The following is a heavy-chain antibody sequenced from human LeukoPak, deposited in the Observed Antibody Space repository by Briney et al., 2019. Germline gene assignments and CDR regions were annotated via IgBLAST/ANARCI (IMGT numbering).Heavy chain of an antibody. CDR2: ISGSGGST. D-gene: IGHD7-27*01. J-gene: IGHJ4*02. V-gene: IGHV3-23*01. CDR1: GFTFSSYA. Sequence: GGSLRLSCAASGFTFSSYAMSWVRQAPGKGLEWVSAISGSGGSTYYADSVKGRFTISRDNSKNTLYLQMSTLRAEDTAVYYCAKEQTNWGSFDYWGQGTLVTVSS. CDR3: AKEQTNWGSFDY.